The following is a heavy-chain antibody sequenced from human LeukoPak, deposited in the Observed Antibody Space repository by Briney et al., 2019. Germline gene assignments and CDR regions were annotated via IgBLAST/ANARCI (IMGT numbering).Heavy chain of an antibody. CDR1: GGSIMTSP. V-gene: IGHV4-59*08. J-gene: IGHJ3*02. CDR3: ARLNHYDRSGYFSPNGFDM. CDR2: LNYTGNA. D-gene: IGHD3-22*01. Sequence: SETLSLTCTVSGGSIMTSPWTWIRQPPGKGLEYIGYLNYTGNANYSPSLKSRVTMSLDTSKKQFSLKLRSVTAADTAVYYCARLNHYDRSGYFSPNGFDMWGQGTMVTVSS.